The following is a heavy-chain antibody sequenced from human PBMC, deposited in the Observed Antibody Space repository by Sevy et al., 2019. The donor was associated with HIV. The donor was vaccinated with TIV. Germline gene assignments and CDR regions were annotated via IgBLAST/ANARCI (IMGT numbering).Heavy chain of an antibody. V-gene: IGHV3-21*01. CDR2: ISSSSSYI. D-gene: IGHD2-2*01. CDR3: ARVGTLVVPAATAHYYYYGMDV. J-gene: IGHJ6*02. CDR1: GFTFSSYS. Sequence: GGSLRLSCAASGFTFSSYSMNWVRQAPGKGLEWVSSISSSSSYIYYADSVKGRLTNSRDNAKNSLYLQMNSLRAEDTAVYYCARVGTLVVPAATAHYYYYGMDVWGQGTTVTVSS.